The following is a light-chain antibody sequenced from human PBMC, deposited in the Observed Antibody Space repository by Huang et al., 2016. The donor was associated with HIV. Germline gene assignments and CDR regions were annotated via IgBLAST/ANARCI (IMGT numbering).Light chain of an antibody. CDR3: QHYNHWPPLT. V-gene: IGKV3-15*01. CDR2: AAS. J-gene: IGKJ4*01. CDR1: QSVTNK. Sequence: EIVMTQSPATLSVSPGERATLSCRASQSVTNKVAWYQQRPGQSPRLLIFAASTRATGVPNRFSGSGSGTEFTLTISGLQSEDFGVYYCQHYNHWPPLTFGGGTKVEIK.